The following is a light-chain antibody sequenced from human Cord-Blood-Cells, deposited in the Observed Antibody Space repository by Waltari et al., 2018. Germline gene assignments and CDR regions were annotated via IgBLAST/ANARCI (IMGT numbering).Light chain of an antibody. CDR2: DAS. Sequence: IVLTPSPATLSLYPGDRATLPCRASQSVSSYLAWYQQKPGQAPRLLIYDASNRATGIPARFSGSGSGTDFTLTISSLEPEDFAVYYCQQRSNWYSFGQGTKLEIK. V-gene: IGKV3-11*01. CDR3: QQRSNWYS. CDR1: QSVSSY. J-gene: IGKJ2*03.